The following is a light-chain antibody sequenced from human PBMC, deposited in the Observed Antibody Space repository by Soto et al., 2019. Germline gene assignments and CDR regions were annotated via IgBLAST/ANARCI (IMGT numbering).Light chain of an antibody. CDR2: DAS. CDR1: QGISSY. CDR3: QQYYSYSRT. J-gene: IGKJ5*01. Sequence: TELTQSPATLSVSAGERATLSCRASQGISSYLAWYQQKPGKAPKLLIYDASTMDSGIPSRFSGSGSGTEFTLTISSLQSDDFATYYCQQYYSYSRTFGQGTRVDIK. V-gene: IGKV3-15*01.